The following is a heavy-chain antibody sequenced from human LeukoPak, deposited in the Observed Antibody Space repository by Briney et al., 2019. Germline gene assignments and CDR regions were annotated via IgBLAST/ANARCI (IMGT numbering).Heavy chain of an antibody. CDR3: VGGIGWLPDY. V-gene: IGHV3-7*01. J-gene: IGHJ4*02. D-gene: IGHD3-9*01. CDR2: IEQDGSDK. CDR1: GLTFSAYW. Sequence: PGGSQRLSCAASGLTFSAYWGNWVRQAPGKGLEWVANIEQDGSDKNYVDSVKGRFTISRDNGANSLYLQMNNLRVEDTGVYYCVGGIGWLPDYWGQGTLVTVSS.